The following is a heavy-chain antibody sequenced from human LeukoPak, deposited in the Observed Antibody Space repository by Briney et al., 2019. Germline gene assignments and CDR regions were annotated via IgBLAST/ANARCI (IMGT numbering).Heavy chain of an antibody. V-gene: IGHV4-34*01. D-gene: IGHD3-3*01. CDR1: GGSFSGYY. CDR2: INHSGST. J-gene: IGHJ5*02. CDR3: ARGYDFWSALYIGGWFDP. Sequence: PSETLSLTCAVYGGSFSGYYWSWIRQPPGKGLEWIGEINHSGSTNYNPSLKSRVTISVGTSKNQFSLKLSSVTAADTAVYYCARGYDFWSALYIGGWFDPWGQGTLVTVSS.